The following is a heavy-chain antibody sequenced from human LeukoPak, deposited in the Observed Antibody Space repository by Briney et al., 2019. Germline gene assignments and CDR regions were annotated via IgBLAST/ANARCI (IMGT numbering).Heavy chain of an antibody. J-gene: IGHJ3*02. V-gene: IGHV5-51*01. Sequence: GESPKISCKGSGYSFTSYWIGWVRQMPGKGLEGMGIIYPGDSDTRYSPSFQGQVTISADKSISTAYLQWSSLKASDTAMYYCARRRQRGYSSSWYVDAFDIWGQGTMVTVSS. CDR2: IYPGDSDT. CDR3: ARRRQRGYSSSWYVDAFDI. CDR1: GYSFTSYW. D-gene: IGHD6-13*01.